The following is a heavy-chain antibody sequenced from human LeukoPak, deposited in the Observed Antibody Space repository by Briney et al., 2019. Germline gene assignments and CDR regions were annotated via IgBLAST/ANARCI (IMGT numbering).Heavy chain of an antibody. CDR2: SGSTT. V-gene: IGHV3-23*01. CDR3: TRDSSYGDYSTAFDY. Sequence: GGSLRLSCAASGFIFSNYAMTWVRQAPGKGLEWVSSSGSTTDYSDSVKGRFTTSRDNSKNTLYLQMNSLRADDTAVYYRTRDSSYGDYSTAFDYWGQGALVTVSS. CDR1: GFIFSNYA. D-gene: IGHD4-17*01. J-gene: IGHJ4*02.